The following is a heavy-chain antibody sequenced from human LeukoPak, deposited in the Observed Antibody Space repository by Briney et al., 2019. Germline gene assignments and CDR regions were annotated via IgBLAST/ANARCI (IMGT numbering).Heavy chain of an antibody. V-gene: IGHV4-61*02. J-gene: IGHJ4*02. D-gene: IGHD1-26*01. CDR2: IYTSGST. CDR1: GGSISSGSYY. Sequence: PSETLSLTCTVSGGSISSGSYYWSWIRQPARKGLEWIGRIYTSGSTNCNPSLKSRVTISVDTSKNQFSLKLSSVTAADTAVYYCARAPGGGSYYGLPTQTHFDYWGQGTLVTVSS. CDR3: ARAPGGGSYYGLPTQTHFDY.